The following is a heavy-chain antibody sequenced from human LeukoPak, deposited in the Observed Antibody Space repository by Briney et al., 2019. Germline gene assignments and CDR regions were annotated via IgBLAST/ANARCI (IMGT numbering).Heavy chain of an antibody. CDR2: IYYSGST. CDR1: GGSISSFY. Sequence: SGTLSLTCTVSGGSISSFYWIWIRQPPGKALEWIGYIYYSGSTNYNPSLKSRVALSVDTSKNQFSLKLSSVTAADTALYYCARVSNDFSGNGAFDIWGQGTMVTVST. V-gene: IGHV4-59*01. J-gene: IGHJ3*02. D-gene: IGHD4-23*01. CDR3: ARVSNDFSGNGAFDI.